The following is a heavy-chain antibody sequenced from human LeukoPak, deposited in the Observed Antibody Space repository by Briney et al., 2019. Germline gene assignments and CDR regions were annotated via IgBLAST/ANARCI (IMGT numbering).Heavy chain of an antibody. V-gene: IGHV3-7*04. CDR3: ARATSEALEY. CDR1: GFTLSDYW. Sequence: GGSLRLSCVVSGFTLSDYWMTWVRQAPGKGLEWVANIKEDGSEKYYVDSVKGRFTISRDNARKSMYLQMNSLRAEDTAVYYCARATSEALEYWGQGTLVTVSS. J-gene: IGHJ4*02. CDR2: IKEDGSEK.